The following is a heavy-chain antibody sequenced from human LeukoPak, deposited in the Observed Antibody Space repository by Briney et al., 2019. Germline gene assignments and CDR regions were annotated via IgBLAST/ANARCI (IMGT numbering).Heavy chain of an antibody. J-gene: IGHJ4*02. CDR1: WGSLRGYY. D-gene: IGHD6-13*01. CDR3: ASLSAAADTCDY. Sequence: SETLSLTRAVYWGSLRGYYWGWVRQPPGKGLGWIGEINHSGSTNYNPYLKSRVTISVDTSKNQFSLKLSSVTAADTAVYYCASLSAAADTCDYWGQGTLVTVSS. CDR2: INHSGST. V-gene: IGHV4-34*01.